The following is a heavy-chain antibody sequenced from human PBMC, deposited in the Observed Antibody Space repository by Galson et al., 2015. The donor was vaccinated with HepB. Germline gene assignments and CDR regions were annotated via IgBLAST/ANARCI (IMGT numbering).Heavy chain of an antibody. CDR2: IIPIFGTA. D-gene: IGHD3-3*02. CDR3: ARDHFWGGHTRDMDV. CDR1: GGTFSSYA. Sequence: SVKVSCKASGGTFSSYAISWVRQAPGQGLEWMGGIIPIFGTANYAQKFQGRVTITADESTSTAYMELSSLRSEDTAVYYCARDHFWGGHTRDMDVWGQGTTVTVSS. V-gene: IGHV1-69*13. J-gene: IGHJ6*02.